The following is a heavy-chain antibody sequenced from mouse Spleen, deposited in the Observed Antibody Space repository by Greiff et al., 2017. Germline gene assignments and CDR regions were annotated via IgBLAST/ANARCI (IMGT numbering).Heavy chain of an antibody. J-gene: IGHJ3*01. V-gene: IGHV2-5-1*01. CDR2: IWRGGST. CDR1: GFSLTSYG. Sequence: QVQLKESGPSLVQPSQSLSITRTVSGFSLTSYGVHWVRQSPGKGLEWLGVIWRGGSTDYNAAFMSRLSITKDNSKSQVFFKMNSLQADDTAIYYCAKNYDGSSPWFAYWGQGTLVTVSA. D-gene: IGHD1-1*01. CDR3: AKNYDGSSPWFAY.